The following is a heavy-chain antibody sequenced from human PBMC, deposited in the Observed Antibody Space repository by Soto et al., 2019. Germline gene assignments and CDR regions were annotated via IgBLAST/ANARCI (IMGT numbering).Heavy chain of an antibody. Sequence: KEMERIGYIYYSGSTNYNPSLKIRVTISVDTAKNQFSLKLSSVTAADTAVYDCARALLFFFQAEDGIRDL. CDR3: ARALLFFFQAEDGIRDL. V-gene: IGHV4-59*01. CDR2: IYYSGST. D-gene: IGHD2-21*01. J-gene: IGHJ2*01.